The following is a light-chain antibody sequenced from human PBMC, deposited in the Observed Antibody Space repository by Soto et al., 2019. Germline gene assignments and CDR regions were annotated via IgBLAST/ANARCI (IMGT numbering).Light chain of an antibody. CDR3: SSYTSSITPYV. CDR2: EVS. Sequence: QSVLTQPASVSGSPGQSITISCTGTSSDVGGYNYVSWYQQHPGKAPKLMIYEVSNRPSGVSNRFSGSKSGNTASLTISGLQAEDEAEYYCSSYTSSITPYVFGTGTKVTVL. CDR1: SSDVGGYNY. V-gene: IGLV2-14*01. J-gene: IGLJ1*01.